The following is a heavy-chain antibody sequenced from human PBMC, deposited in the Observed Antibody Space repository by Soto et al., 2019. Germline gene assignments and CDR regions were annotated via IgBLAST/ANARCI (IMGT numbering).Heavy chain of an antibody. Sequence: QVQLQESGPGLVKPSQTLSLTCTVSGGSISSGGYYWSWIRQHPGKGLEWIGYIDYSGSTYYNPSLKSRVTMSVDTSKNQFSLKLSSVTAADTAVYYCARVTMVRGGQLDYWGQGTLVTVSS. CDR1: GGSISSGGYY. CDR2: IDYSGST. V-gene: IGHV4-31*03. J-gene: IGHJ4*02. D-gene: IGHD3-10*01. CDR3: ARVTMVRGGQLDY.